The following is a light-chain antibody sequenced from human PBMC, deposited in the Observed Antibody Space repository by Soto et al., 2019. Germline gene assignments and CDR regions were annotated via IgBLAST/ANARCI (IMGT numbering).Light chain of an antibody. J-gene: IGKJ1*01. Sequence: AIRMTQSPSSFSASTGDRVTITCRASQGISSYLAWYQQKPGKAPKLLIYAASTLQSGVPSRFSGSGSGTDVTLPISCLQSEDFATYYCQQYYTLPGTVGHGTKVEIK. CDR1: QGISSY. CDR3: QQYYTLPGT. V-gene: IGKV1-8*01. CDR2: AAS.